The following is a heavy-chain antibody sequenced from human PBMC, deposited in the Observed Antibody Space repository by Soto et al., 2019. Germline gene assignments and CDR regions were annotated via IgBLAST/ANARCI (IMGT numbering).Heavy chain of an antibody. D-gene: IGHD6-19*01. CDR1: GFTFSTDS. Sequence: EVQLVESGGGLVQPGGSLRLSCVASGFTFSTDSMNWVRQAPGKGLEWVAHISTSGATRYYEDSVKGRFTISRDNAKTSLYLQMDSLRNEDTAVYYCARFFGSGFDYWGQGTLVTVSS. CDR2: ISTSGATR. V-gene: IGHV3-48*02. CDR3: ARFFGSGFDY. J-gene: IGHJ4*02.